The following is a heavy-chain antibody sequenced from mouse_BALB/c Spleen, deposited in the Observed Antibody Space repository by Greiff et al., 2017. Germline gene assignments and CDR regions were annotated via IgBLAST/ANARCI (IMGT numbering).Heavy chain of an antibody. D-gene: IGHD4-1*01. J-gene: IGHJ2*01. CDR2: ISYDGSN. Sequence: LKESGPGLVKPSQSLSLTCSVTGYSITSGYYWNWIRQFPGNKLEWMGYISYDGSNNYNPSLKNRISITRDTSKNQFFLKLNSVTTEDTATYYCARDGKVYYFDYWGQGTTLTVSS. CDR3: ARDGKVYYFDY. CDR1: GYSITSGYY. V-gene: IGHV3-6*02.